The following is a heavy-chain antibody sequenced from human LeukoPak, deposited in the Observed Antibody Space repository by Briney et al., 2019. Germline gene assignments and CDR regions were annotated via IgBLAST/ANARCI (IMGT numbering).Heavy chain of an antibody. V-gene: IGHV4-4*09. D-gene: IGHD1-26*01. J-gene: IGHJ3*02. CDR1: VAPSVVTT. Sequence: PSETLSSPALSLVAPSVVTTGAGSGSPQGRDWSGLGYIYTSGSTNYNPSLKSRVTISVDTSKNQFSLKLSSVTAADTAVYYCASPVGVGAHAFDIWGQGTMVTVSS. CDR2: IYTSGST. CDR3: ASPVGVGAHAFDI.